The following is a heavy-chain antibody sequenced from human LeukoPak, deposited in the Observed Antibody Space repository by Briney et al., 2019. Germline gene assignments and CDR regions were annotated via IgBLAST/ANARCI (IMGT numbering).Heavy chain of an antibody. CDR2: IYYSGST. CDR1: GASISPYY. CDR3: ARGYSSGWYEFNSFDP. Sequence: SETLSLTCTVSGASISPYYWNWIRQPPGKGLEWIGYIYYSGSTNYNPSLKSRVTISVDTSKDQFSLNLSSVTAADTAVYYCARGYSSGWYEFNSFDPWGQGTLVTVSS. J-gene: IGHJ5*02. D-gene: IGHD6-13*01. V-gene: IGHV4-59*01.